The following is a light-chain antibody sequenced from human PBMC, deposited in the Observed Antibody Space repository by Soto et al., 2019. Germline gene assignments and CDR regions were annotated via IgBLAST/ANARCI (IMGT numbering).Light chain of an antibody. CDR3: QQYKNWLALT. J-gene: IGKJ4*01. CDR2: GVS. CDR1: QRLSSN. V-gene: IGKV3-15*01. Sequence: EIVMTQSPATLSVSPGERATLSCRASQRLSSNLAWYQQKPGQAPRLLIYGVSTRATGVPARFSGSGSVTEFTLTISSLQSEDSAVYYCQQYKNWLALTFGGGTKVDIK.